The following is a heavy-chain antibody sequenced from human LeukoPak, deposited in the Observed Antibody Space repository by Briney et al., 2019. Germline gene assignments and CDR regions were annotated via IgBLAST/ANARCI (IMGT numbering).Heavy chain of an antibody. D-gene: IGHD7-27*01. V-gene: IGHV1-69*13. Sequence: GASVKVSCKASGGTFSSYAISWVRQAPGQGLEWMGGIIPIFGTANYAQKFQGRVTITADESTSTAYMELSSLRSEDTAVYYCARASLGISWDYYYGMDVWGQGTTVTVSS. J-gene: IGHJ6*02. CDR3: ARASLGISWDYYYGMDV. CDR2: IIPIFGTA. CDR1: GGTFSSYA.